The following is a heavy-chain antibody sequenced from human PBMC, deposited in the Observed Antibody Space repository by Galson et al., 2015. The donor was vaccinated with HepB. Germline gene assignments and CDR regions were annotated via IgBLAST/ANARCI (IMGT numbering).Heavy chain of an antibody. CDR3: AHSVSGDYHFDY. V-gene: IGHV2-5*02. Sequence: PALVKPTQTLTLTCTFSGFSLSSSEVGVGWIRQPPGKALERLALIYWDDDKRYSPSVKSRLTITKDTSKNQEVLTMTNMDPVDTATYYCAHSVSGDYHFDYWGQGTLVTVSS. J-gene: IGHJ4*02. CDR2: IYWDDDK. CDR1: GFSLSSSEVG. D-gene: IGHD4-17*01.